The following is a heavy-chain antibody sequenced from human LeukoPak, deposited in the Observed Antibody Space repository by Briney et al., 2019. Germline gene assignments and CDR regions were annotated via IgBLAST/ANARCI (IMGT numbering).Heavy chain of an antibody. CDR3: ARGSLSGSGWFDP. CDR2: IYYGGST. D-gene: IGHD3-22*01. CDR1: GGSISNYY. J-gene: IGHJ5*02. V-gene: IGHV4-59*01. Sequence: PSETLSLTCTVSGGSISNYYWTWIRQPPGKGLEWIGYIYYGGSTNYNPSLTSRVTISVDTSKNQFSLKLSSATAADTAVYYCARGSLSGSGWFDPWGQGTLVTVSS.